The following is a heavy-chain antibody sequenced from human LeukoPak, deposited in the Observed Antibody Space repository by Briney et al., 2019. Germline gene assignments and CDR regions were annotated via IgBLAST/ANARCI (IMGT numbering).Heavy chain of an antibody. CDR1: GYTFTTYA. CDR3: ARVGKYSGSYPDY. V-gene: IGHV7-4-1*02. CDR2: IDTKSGNP. J-gene: IGHJ4*02. D-gene: IGHD1-26*01. Sequence: ASVKVSCKASGYTFTTYAMNWVRQAPGQGLEWMGWIDTKSGNPTYAQGFTGRFVFSLDTSVSTAFLQISSLRAEDTAVYYCARVGKYSGSYPDYWGQGTLVTVSS.